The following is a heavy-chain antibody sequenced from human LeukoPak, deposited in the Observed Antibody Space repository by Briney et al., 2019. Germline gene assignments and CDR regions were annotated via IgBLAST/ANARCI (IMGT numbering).Heavy chain of an antibody. D-gene: IGHD1-1*01. Sequence: GGSLRLSCAASGFTFSSFWMHWVRQAPGKGLVWVSFINTDGSSTTYADSVKGRFTVSRDNAKNTLYLQMSGLRAEDTAVYYCAREWKKTGAFDYWGQGTLVIVSS. CDR3: AREWKKTGAFDY. CDR2: INTDGSST. CDR1: GFTFSSFW. J-gene: IGHJ4*02. V-gene: IGHV3-74*01.